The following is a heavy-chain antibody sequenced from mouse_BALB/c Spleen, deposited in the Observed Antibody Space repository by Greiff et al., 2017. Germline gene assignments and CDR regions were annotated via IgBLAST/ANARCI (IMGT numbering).Heavy chain of an antibody. J-gene: IGHJ2*01. CDR3: ARGPLAY. CDR2: IYPGDGDT. CDR1: GYTFTSYW. V-gene: IGHV1-87*01. Sequence: QVQLQQSGAELARPGASVKLSCKASGYTFTSYWMQWVKQRPGQGLEWIGAIYPGDGDTRYTQKFKGKATLTADKSSSTAYMQLSSLASEDSAVYYCARGPLAYWGQGTTLTVSS. D-gene: IGHD1-2*01.